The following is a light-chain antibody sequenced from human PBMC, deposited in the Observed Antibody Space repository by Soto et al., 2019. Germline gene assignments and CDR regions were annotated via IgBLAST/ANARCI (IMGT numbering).Light chain of an antibody. Sequence: DIQMTQSPSSLSASVGDRVTITCQASQDITLYLNWYQHKAGKAPNLLIHDVSTLETGVPARFSGRGSVIIFTLTIINLQPEDVATYYCQQYDSRPNTFGQGTKVEIK. CDR2: DVS. CDR1: QDITLY. J-gene: IGKJ2*01. V-gene: IGKV1-33*01. CDR3: QQYDSRPNT.